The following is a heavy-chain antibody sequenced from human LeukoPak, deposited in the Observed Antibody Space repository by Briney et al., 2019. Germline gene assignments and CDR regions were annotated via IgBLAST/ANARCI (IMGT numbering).Heavy chain of an antibody. V-gene: IGHV1-69*06. Sequence: SVKVSCKASGGTFSSYAISWVRQAPGQGLEWMGGIIPIFGTANYAQKFQGRVTITADKSPSTAYMELSSVRSEDTAVYYCARASTPYAPAFYGMDVWGKGTTVTVSS. CDR2: IIPIFGTA. CDR3: ARASTPYAPAFYGMDV. J-gene: IGHJ6*04. D-gene: IGHD2-2*01. CDR1: GGTFSSYA.